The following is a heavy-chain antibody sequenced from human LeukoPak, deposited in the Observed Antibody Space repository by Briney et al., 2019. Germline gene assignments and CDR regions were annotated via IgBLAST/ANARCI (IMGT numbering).Heavy chain of an antibody. CDR2: INQDGSET. Sequence: GGSLRLSCAAPRFTFGIYWMSWVRQAPGKALEWVANINQDGSETYYVDSVEGRFTISRDNTKNSLYLQMNSLRAEDTALYYCARAASTGTVDYWGQGTLVIVSS. V-gene: IGHV3-7*01. J-gene: IGHJ4*02. CDR3: ARAASTGTVDY. D-gene: IGHD1-1*01. CDR1: RFTFGIYW.